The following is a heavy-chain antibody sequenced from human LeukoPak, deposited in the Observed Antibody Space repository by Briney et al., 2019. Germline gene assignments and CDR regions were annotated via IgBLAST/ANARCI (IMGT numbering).Heavy chain of an antibody. CDR3: AAGRGTTAFDY. CDR1: GFAFSTYT. CDR2: ISSSSGAI. V-gene: IGHV3-48*01. D-gene: IGHD1-1*01. Sequence: GGSLRLSCAASGFAFSTYTMNWVRQAPGRGLEWISHISSSSGAIYYADSVKGRFTISRDNSKNTLYLQMGSLRAEDMAVYYCAAGRGTTAFDYWGQGTLVTVSS. J-gene: IGHJ4*02.